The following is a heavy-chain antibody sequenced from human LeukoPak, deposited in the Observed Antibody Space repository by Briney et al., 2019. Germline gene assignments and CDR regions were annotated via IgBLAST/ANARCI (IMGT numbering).Heavy chain of an antibody. J-gene: IGHJ4*02. V-gene: IGHV3-33*01. Sequence: RRSLRLSCAASGFTFSSHGIHWARQAPGKGLEGVAIIWYDGSKKYYADSVKGRFTISRDNAKNSLYLQMNSLRAEDTAVYYCVRDLLDIALFDFWGQGTLVTVFS. D-gene: IGHD5-12*01. CDR3: VRDLLDIALFDF. CDR2: IWYDGSKK. CDR1: GFTFSSHG.